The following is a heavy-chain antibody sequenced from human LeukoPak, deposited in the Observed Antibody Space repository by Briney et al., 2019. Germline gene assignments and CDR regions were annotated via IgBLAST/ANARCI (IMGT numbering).Heavy chain of an antibody. CDR3: ARWGASDY. Sequence: ASVTVSCKASGYTFSSYYIHWVRQAPGQGLEWMGIINPGGGSTSYAQKFQGRVTMTRDTSSSTVYMELSSLRSEDTAVYYCARWGASDYWGQGTLVTVSS. D-gene: IGHD3-16*01. J-gene: IGHJ4*02. CDR2: INPGGGST. V-gene: IGHV1-46*01. CDR1: GYTFSSYY.